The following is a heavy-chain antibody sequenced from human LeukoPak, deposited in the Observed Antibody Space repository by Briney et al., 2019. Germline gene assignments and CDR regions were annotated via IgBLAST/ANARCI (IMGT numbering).Heavy chain of an antibody. CDR2: ISGSDGST. CDR1: GFTFSNYA. D-gene: IGHD6-19*01. CDR3: AKAGRPQAVAGWIDY. Sequence: GGSLRLSCAASGFTFSNYAMSWVRQAPGKGLEWVSAISGSDGSTTYADSVKGRFTISRDTSKNTLYLQMNSLRAEDTAIYYCAKAGRPQAVAGWIDYWGQGTLVTVSS. V-gene: IGHV3-23*01. J-gene: IGHJ4*02.